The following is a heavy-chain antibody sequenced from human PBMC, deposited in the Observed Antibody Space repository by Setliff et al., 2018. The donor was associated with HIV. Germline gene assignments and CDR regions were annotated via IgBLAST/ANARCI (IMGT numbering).Heavy chain of an antibody. J-gene: IGHJ5*02. D-gene: IGHD5-18*01. CDR3: AALKGYSYGRGCFDP. CDR2: ISGSGGTT. Sequence: LRLSCAASGFTFSSYAMSWVRQAPGKGLEWVSVISGSGGTTYYADSVKGRFTISRDNSKNTVFLQMNSLRGEDTAVYYCAALKGYSYGRGCFDPWGQGALVTVSS. V-gene: IGHV3-23*01. CDR1: GFTFSSYA.